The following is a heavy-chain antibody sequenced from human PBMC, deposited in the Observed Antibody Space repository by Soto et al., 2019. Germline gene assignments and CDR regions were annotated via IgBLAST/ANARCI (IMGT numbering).Heavy chain of an antibody. V-gene: IGHV3-23*01. CDR2: ISGSGGST. Sequence: GGSLRLSCAASGFTFSSYAMSWVRQAPGKGLEWVSAISGSGGSTYYADSVKGRFTISRDNSKNTLYLQMNSLRAEDTAVYYCAKRITMVRDLWRGGFDPWGQGTLVTVSS. CDR3: AKRITMVRDLWRGGFDP. J-gene: IGHJ5*02. CDR1: GFTFSSYA. D-gene: IGHD3-10*01.